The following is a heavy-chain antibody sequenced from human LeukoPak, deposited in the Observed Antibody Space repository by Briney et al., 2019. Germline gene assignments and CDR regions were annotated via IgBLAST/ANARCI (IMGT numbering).Heavy chain of an antibody. CDR1: GGSISRYY. CDR2: IYYSGST. Sequence: SETLSLTCTVSGGSISRYYWSWIRQPPGKGLEWIAYIYYSGSTNYNPSLKSRVTISVDTSKNEFSLRLSSVTAADRAVYYCARGPTRYQFDYWGQGILVTVSS. D-gene: IGHD2-2*01. V-gene: IGHV4-59*01. CDR3: ARGPTRYQFDY. J-gene: IGHJ4*02.